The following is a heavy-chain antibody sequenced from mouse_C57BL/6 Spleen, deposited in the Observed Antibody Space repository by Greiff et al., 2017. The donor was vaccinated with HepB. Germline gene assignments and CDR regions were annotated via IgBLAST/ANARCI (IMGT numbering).Heavy chain of an antibody. CDR1: GFSLTSYG. Sequence: VQLVESGPGLVQPSQSLSITCTVSGFSLTSYGVHWVRQSPGKGLEWLGVIWRGGSTDYNAAFMSRLSITKDNSKSQVFFKMNSLQADDTAIYYCAIAYYSNSYYFDYWGQGTTLTVSS. J-gene: IGHJ2*01. CDR2: IWRGGST. CDR3: AIAYYSNSYYFDY. D-gene: IGHD2-5*01. V-gene: IGHV2-5*01.